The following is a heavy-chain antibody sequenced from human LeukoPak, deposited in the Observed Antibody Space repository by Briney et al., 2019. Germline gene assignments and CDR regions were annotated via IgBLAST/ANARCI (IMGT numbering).Heavy chain of an antibody. CDR2: FDPEDGET. D-gene: IGHD6-13*01. Sequence: ASVKVSCKVSGYTLTELSMHWVRQAPGKGLEWMGGFDPEDGETIYAQKFQGRVTMTRDTSTSTVYMELSSLRSEDTAVYYCARAAGGGYFDFWGQGTLVTVSS. J-gene: IGHJ4*02. CDR3: ARAAGGGYFDF. V-gene: IGHV1-24*01. CDR1: GYTLTELS.